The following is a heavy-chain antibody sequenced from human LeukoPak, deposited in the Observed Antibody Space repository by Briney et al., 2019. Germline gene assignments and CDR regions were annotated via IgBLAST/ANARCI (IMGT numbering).Heavy chain of an antibody. D-gene: IGHD2-21*01. CDR2: ISGGGGT. Sequence: GGSLRLSCAASGFTVSNNSMSWVRQAPGQGLEWVSLISGGGGTYYAASVKGRFTISRGNSENSLYLQMNSLRPEDTAAYYCARVVDSTRAFHVWGQGTLVTVSS. CDR1: GFTVSNNS. V-gene: IGHV3-66*01. CDR3: ARVVDSTRAFHV. J-gene: IGHJ3*01.